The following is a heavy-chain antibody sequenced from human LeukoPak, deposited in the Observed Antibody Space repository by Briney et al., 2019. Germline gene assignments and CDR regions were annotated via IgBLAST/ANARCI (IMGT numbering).Heavy chain of an antibody. J-gene: IGHJ4*02. CDR2: ISSSSSYI. Sequence: GGSLSLSCVVSGFTFSSYSMNWVSQAPGEGLEWVSSISSSSSYIYYADSVKGRFTISRDNAKNSLYLQMNSLRAEDTAVYYCARAVAGTYFDYWGQGTLVTVSS. D-gene: IGHD6-19*01. CDR3: ARAVAGTYFDY. V-gene: IGHV3-21*01. CDR1: GFTFSSYS.